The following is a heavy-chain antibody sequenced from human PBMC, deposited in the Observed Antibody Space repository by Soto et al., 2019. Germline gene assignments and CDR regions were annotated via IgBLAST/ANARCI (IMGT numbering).Heavy chain of an antibody. V-gene: IGHV4-59*01. CDR3: AKGGTSSLPFDY. J-gene: IGHJ4*01. D-gene: IGHD2-2*01. CDR1: GGSISPYY. Sequence: QVQLQESGPGLVKPSETLSLTCTVSGGSISPYYWSWIRQPPGKGLEWIGNIHYSGNTDYNPYYHSLNSRVTISLDTSTNQFSLQLTSVTTADTAVYYCAKGGTSSLPFDYWGHGILVTVSS. CDR2: IHYSGNT.